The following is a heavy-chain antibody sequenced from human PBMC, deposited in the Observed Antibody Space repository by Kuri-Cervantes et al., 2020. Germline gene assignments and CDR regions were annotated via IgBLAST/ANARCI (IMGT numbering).Heavy chain of an antibody. J-gene: IGHJ4*02. Sequence: GGSLRLSCAASGFTFSSYAMSWVRQAPGKGLEWVSAISGSGGSTYYADSVKGRFTISRDNSKNTLYLQMNSLRAEDTAVYYCAKTLGFPLLGRPFDYWGQGTLVTVSS. CDR1: GFTFSSYA. V-gene: IGHV3-23*01. CDR3: AKTLGFPLLGRPFDY. D-gene: IGHD7-27*01. CDR2: ISGSGGST.